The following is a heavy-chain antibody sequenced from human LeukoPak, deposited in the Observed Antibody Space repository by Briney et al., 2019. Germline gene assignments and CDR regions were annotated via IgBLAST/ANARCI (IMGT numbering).Heavy chain of an antibody. J-gene: IGHJ4*02. Sequence: PSETLSLTCTVSGGSITSGSYYWGWIRQPPGKGLEWIGSIYYSGSSYSNPSLKSRVTISVDTSKNQLSLKLSSVTAADTAVYYCARVQAYGGKGYFDYWGQGTLVTVSS. CDR3: ARVQAYGGKGYFDY. V-gene: IGHV4-39*07. CDR1: GGSITSGSYY. D-gene: IGHD4-23*01. CDR2: IYYSGSS.